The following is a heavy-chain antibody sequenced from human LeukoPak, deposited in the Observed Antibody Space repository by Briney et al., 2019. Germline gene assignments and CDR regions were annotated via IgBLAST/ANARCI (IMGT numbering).Heavy chain of an antibody. Sequence: GGSLRLSCAASGFTFSSYGMHWVRQAPGKGLEWVAFIRYDGSNKYYADSVKGRFTISRDNSKNTLYLQMNSLRAEDTAVYYCARDGVDTAMVTSPYFDYWAREPWSPSPQ. D-gene: IGHD5-18*01. CDR1: GFTFSSYG. J-gene: IGHJ4*02. CDR2: IRYDGSNK. CDR3: ARDGVDTAMVTSPYFDY. V-gene: IGHV3-30*02.